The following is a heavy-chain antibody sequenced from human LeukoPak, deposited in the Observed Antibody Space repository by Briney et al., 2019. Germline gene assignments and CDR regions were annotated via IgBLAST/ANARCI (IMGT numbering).Heavy chain of an antibody. D-gene: IGHD3/OR15-3a*01. CDR3: ARIRKDFWTHMDV. CDR2: ISAYNGNT. V-gene: IGHV1-18*01. J-gene: IGHJ6*03. CDR1: GYTFTSYG. Sequence: ASVKVSCKASGYTFTSYGISWVRQAPGQGLEWMGWISAYNGNTNYAQKFQGRVTITADESTSTAYMELSSLRSEDTAVYYCARIRKDFWTHMDVWGKGTTVTVSS.